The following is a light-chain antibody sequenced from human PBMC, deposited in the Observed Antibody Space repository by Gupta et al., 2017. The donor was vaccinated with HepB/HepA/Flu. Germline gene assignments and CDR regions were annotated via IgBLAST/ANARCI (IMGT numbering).Light chain of an antibody. CDR2: DVS. CDR3: CSYANSYSYVV. J-gene: IGLJ2*01. Sequence: QSALTQPRSVSGSPGHSVTISCTGTSSDVGGYNYVSWYQQHPGKAPKLMIYDVSKRPSGVPDRFSGSKSGNTASLTISGLQAEDEADYYCCSYANSYSYVVFGGGTKLTVL. CDR1: SSDVGGYNY. V-gene: IGLV2-11*01.